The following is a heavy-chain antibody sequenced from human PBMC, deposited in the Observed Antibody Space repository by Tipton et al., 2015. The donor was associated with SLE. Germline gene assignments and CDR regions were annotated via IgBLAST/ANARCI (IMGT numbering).Heavy chain of an antibody. D-gene: IGHD6-19*01. CDR3: AITVSGTFFFDY. J-gene: IGHJ4*02. CDR1: GYTFTSFS. CDR2: IIAYSGNK. Sequence: QLGQSGAEVKKPGASVKVSCKASGYTFTSFSISWVRQAPGQGLEGMGWIIAYSGNKKNAQKFQGRVTVTTDTSTSTAYKELRSLRSDDATVYYCAITVSGTFFFDYWCQGTLVTVSS. V-gene: IGHV1-18*01.